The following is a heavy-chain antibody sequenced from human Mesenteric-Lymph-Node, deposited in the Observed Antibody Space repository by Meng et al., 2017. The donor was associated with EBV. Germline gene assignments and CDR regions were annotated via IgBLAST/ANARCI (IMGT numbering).Heavy chain of an antibody. V-gene: IGHV4-39*01. CDR3: ARQGPSGRTFDY. CDR1: GGSISSSSYY. Sequence: QVQLQESGPGLVKPSETLSLTFTVSGGSISSSSYYWGWIRQPPGKGLEWIGTYYNSGSTHYNPSLKSRVTISVDTSNNQFSLRLISVTAADTAAYYCARQGPSGRTFDYWGQGTLVTVSS. D-gene: IGHD1-26*01. CDR2: YYNSGST. J-gene: IGHJ4*02.